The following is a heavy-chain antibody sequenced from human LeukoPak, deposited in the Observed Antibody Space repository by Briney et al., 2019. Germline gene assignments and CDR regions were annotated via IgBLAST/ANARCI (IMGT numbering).Heavy chain of an antibody. V-gene: IGHV3-7*03. CDR1: GFTFGKYW. D-gene: IGHD1-26*01. J-gene: IGHJ4*02. CDR3: AKGPTIVGATGIDY. Sequence: GGSLRLSCVASGFTFGKYWMSWVRQAPGKGLEWVANIKLDGSEKNYVDSVKGRFTISRDNTKNSLYLQMNSLRAEDTAVYYCAKGPTIVGATGIDYWGQGTLVTVSS. CDR2: IKLDGSEK.